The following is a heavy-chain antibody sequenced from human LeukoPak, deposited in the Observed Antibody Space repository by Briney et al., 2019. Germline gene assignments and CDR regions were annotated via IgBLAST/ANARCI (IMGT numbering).Heavy chain of an antibody. V-gene: IGHV3-9*01. CDR3: AKAYDSSGYYSLVDF. J-gene: IGHJ4*02. Sequence: PGGSLRLSCAAFGLTFDDYAMHWVRQAPGKGLEWVSGISWNSGSIGYADSVKGRFTISRDNAKNSLYLQMNSLRAEDTALYYCAKAYDSSGYYSLVDFWGQGTLVTVSS. D-gene: IGHD3-22*01. CDR1: GLTFDDYA. CDR2: ISWNSGSI.